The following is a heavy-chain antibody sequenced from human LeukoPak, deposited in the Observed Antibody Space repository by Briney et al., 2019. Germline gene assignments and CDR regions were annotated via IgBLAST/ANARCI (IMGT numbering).Heavy chain of an antibody. V-gene: IGHV3-21*01. D-gene: IGHD6-6*01. CDR1: GFTFSSYS. Sequence: GGSLRLSCAASGFTFSSYSMNWVRQAPGKGLEWVSSISSSSSYIYYADSVKGRFTISRDNAKNSLYLQMNSLRAEDTAAYYCARAARPGFDYWGQGTLVTVSS. CDR3: ARAARPGFDY. J-gene: IGHJ4*02. CDR2: ISSSSSYI.